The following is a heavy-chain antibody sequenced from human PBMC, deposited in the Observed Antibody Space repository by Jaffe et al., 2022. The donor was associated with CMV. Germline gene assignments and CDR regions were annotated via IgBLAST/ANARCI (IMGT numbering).Heavy chain of an antibody. CDR2: IYPGDSDT. Sequence: EVQLVQSGAEVKKPGESLKISCQGSGYTFSNYWIAWVRQMPGKGLEWMGIIYPGDSDTKYSPSFQGHVTISADKSISTAYLQWSSLKASDTAMYYCATTLGRYCTGGVCYDAFDIWGQGTKVTVSS. CDR1: GYTFSNYW. J-gene: IGHJ3*02. V-gene: IGHV5-51*01. D-gene: IGHD2-8*02. CDR3: ATTLGRYCTGGVCYDAFDI.